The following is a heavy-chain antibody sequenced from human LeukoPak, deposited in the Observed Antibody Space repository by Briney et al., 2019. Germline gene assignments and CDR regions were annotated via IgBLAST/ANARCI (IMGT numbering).Heavy chain of an antibody. J-gene: IGHJ4*02. CDR1: GFIFSNCW. CDR2: ITSDGSST. V-gene: IGHV3-74*01. CDR3: ARDGSLPDY. Sequence: QTGGSLRLSCAASGFIFSNCWMHWVRQAPGKGLVWVSRITSDGSSTNYADSVKGRFTISRDNAKNTLYLQMNSLRAEDTAVYYCARDGSLPDYWGQGTLVTVSS.